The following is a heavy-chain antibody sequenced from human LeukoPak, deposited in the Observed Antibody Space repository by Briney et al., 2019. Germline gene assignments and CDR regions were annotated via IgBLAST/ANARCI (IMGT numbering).Heavy chain of an antibody. CDR1: GGSISSYY. CDR2: IYTTGST. J-gene: IGHJ4*02. D-gene: IGHD6-6*01. Sequence: SETLSLTCTASGGSISSYYWSWVRQPAGKGLEWIGRIYTTGSTNYNPSLKSRVTMSVDTSKSQCSLRLRYVTAADTAFYYCARGYSSTSSTPDYWGQGTLVTVSS. V-gene: IGHV4-4*07. CDR3: ARGYSSTSSTPDY.